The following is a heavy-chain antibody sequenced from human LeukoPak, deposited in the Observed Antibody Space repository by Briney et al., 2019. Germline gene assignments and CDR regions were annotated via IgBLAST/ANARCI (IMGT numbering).Heavy chain of an antibody. V-gene: IGHV1-2*06. CDR1: GYTFTGYY. CDR2: INPNSGGT. D-gene: IGHD5-18*01. J-gene: IGHJ3*02. Sequence: ASVKVSCKASGYTFTGYYMHWVRQAPGQGLEWMGRINPNSGGTNYAQKFQGRVTMTRDTSISTAYMELSRLRSDDTAVYYCASDTAMVSDAFDIWGQGTMVTVSS. CDR3: ASDTAMVSDAFDI.